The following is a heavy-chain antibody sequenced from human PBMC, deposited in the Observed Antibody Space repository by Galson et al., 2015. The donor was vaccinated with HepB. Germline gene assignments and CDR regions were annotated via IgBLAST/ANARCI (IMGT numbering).Heavy chain of an antibody. CDR2: IYPGDSDT. Sequence: QSGAEVKKPGESLKISCTGSGYSFTSYWIGWVRQMPGKGLEWMGIIYPGDSDTRYSPSLQGQVTISADKSISTAYLQWSSLKASDTAMYYCARVVGMGYGDYDTQAGFDYWGQGTLVTVSS. J-gene: IGHJ4*02. D-gene: IGHD4-17*01. CDR1: GYSFTSYW. CDR3: ARVVGMGYGDYDTQAGFDY. V-gene: IGHV5-51*03.